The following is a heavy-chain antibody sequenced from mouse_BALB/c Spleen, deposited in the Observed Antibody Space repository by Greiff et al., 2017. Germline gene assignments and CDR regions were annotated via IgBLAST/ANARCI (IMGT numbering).Heavy chain of an antibody. CDR3: ARFTYDYDGPYAMDY. D-gene: IGHD2-4*01. CDR2: ISYSGST. J-gene: IGHJ4*01. CDR1: GDSITSGY. Sequence: DVKLVESGPSLVKPSQTLSLTCSVTGDSITSGYWNWIRKFPGNKLEYMGYISYSGSTYYNPSLKSRISITRDTSKNQYYLQLNSVTTEDTATYYCARFTYDYDGPYAMDYWGQGTSVTVSS. V-gene: IGHV3-8*02.